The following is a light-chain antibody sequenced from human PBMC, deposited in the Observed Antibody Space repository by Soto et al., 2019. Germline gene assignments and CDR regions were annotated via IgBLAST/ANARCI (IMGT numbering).Light chain of an antibody. J-gene: IGKJ5*01. CDR2: DAS. CDR1: QSVRSTY. Sequence: EIVMTQSPVTLSVSPGERATLSCRASQSVRSTYLAWYQQKPGQAPRLLIYDASNRATGIPDRFSGSGSGTDFTLTISRLEPEDFAVYHCQQYGSSPLITFGQGTRLENK. V-gene: IGKV3-20*01. CDR3: QQYGSSPLIT.